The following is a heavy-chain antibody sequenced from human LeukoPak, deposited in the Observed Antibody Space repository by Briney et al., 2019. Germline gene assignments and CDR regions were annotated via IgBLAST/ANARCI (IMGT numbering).Heavy chain of an antibody. CDR1: LFTFISYW. Sequence: GGALRLSRAATLFTFISYWLHWVRQAPGTGVAWVSRIYSDGTEINYADSVKGRFTISRDNAENTLYLQMNSLRAEDTAVYYGERGHVAGSDRHWDYWGQGALVTVSS. CDR3: ERGHVAGSDRHWDY. V-gene: IGHV3-74*01. CDR2: IYSDGTEI. D-gene: IGHD6-19*01. J-gene: IGHJ4*02.